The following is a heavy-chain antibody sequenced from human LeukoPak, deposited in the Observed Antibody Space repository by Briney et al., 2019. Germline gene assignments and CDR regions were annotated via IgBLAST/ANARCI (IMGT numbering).Heavy chain of an antibody. CDR1: GFTFSYYW. D-gene: IGHD6-19*01. CDR2: IKQDGSGK. CDR3: ARLIAVAGTRAFDI. V-gene: IGHV3-7*01. Sequence: PGGSLRLSCAASGFTFSYYWMSWVRQAPGKGLEWVANIKQDGSGKYYVDSVKGRFTISRDNAKNSLYLQMNSLRAEDTAVYYCARLIAVAGTRAFDIWGQGTMVPVSS. J-gene: IGHJ3*02.